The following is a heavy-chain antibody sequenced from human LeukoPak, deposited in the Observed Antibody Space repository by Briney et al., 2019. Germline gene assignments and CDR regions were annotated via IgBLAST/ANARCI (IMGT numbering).Heavy chain of an antibody. CDR3: ARDPPYYDFWSGQDYYYYMDV. CDR1: GYTFTSYG. D-gene: IGHD3-3*01. J-gene: IGHJ6*03. Sequence: ASAKVSCKASGYTFTSYGISWVRQAPGQGLEWMGWISAYNGNTNYAQKLQGRVTMTTDTSTSTAYMELRSLRSDDTAVYYCARDPPYYDFWSGQDYYYYMDVWGKGTTVTVSS. V-gene: IGHV1-18*01. CDR2: ISAYNGNT.